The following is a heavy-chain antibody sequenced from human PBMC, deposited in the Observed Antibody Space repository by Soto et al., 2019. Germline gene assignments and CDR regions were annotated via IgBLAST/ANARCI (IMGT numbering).Heavy chain of an antibody. J-gene: IGHJ6*02. Sequence: PGGSLRLSCASSGFTFSSYEMNWVRQAPGKGLEWVSYISSSGSTIYYADSVKGRFTISRDNAKNSLYLQMNSLRAEDTAVYYCARALSGYCSSTSPTCPLYYYYGMDVWGQGTTVTVSS. V-gene: IGHV3-48*03. D-gene: IGHD2-2*01. CDR3: ARALSGYCSSTSPTCPLYYYYGMDV. CDR1: GFTFSSYE. CDR2: ISSSGSTI.